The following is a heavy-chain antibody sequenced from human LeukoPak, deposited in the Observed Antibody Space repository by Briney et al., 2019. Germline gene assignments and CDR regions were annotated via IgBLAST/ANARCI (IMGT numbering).Heavy chain of an antibody. Sequence: GGSLRLSCAASGFTFSSYEMNWVRQAPGKGLEWVGRIRSTANGYATAYAASVKGRFTISRDDSKNTAYLQMDSLKTEDTAVYYCARAYCGGDCDNFDYWGQGTLVTVSS. V-gene: IGHV3-73*01. CDR3: ARAYCGGDCDNFDY. CDR1: GFTFSSYE. J-gene: IGHJ4*02. CDR2: IRSTANGYAT. D-gene: IGHD2-21*02.